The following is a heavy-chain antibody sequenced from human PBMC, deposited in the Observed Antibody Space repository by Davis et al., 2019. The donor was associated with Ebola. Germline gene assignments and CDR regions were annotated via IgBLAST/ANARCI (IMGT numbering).Heavy chain of an antibody. CDR1: GVPLRSSTYY. CDR3: ARRATYYFDY. Sequence: QTLSLTCSVSGVPLRSSTYYWGRIRQPPGKGLGWIGEIYHSGSTNYNLSLKSRLTISVDKPKNQFSPKLSSVTAADTAVYYCARRATYYFDYWGQGTLVTVSS. V-gene: IGHV4-39*07. CDR2: IYHSGST. J-gene: IGHJ4*02.